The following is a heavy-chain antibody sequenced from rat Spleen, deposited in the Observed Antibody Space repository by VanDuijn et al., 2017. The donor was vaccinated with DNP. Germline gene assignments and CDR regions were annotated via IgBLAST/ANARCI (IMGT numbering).Heavy chain of an antibody. V-gene: IGHV5-7*01. D-gene: IGHD1-12*01. J-gene: IGHJ4*01. CDR2: ISYNGGTP. CDR1: GFIFSDYA. CDR3: TRHRTIMPYYYAMDA. Sequence: EVQLVESDGGLVQPGRSLKLPCAASGFIFSDYAMAWVRQSPKKGLEWVATISYNGGTPYYRDSVKGRFTISRDNAQSTLYLQMDSLRSEDTATYYCTRHRTIMPYYYAMDAWGQGASVTVSS.